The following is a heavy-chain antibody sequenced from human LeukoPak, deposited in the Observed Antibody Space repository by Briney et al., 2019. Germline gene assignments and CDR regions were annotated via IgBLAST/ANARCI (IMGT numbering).Heavy chain of an antibody. D-gene: IGHD5-18*01. CDR2: IYYSGST. CDR1: GGSISSYY. Sequence: SETLSLTCTVSGGSISSYYWSWIREPPGKGLGWSGYIYYSGSTNYNPSLKSRVTISVDTSKNQFSLKLSSVTAADTAVYYCARHGYSYGFDYWGQGTLVTVSS. V-gene: IGHV4-59*08. CDR3: ARHGYSYGFDY. J-gene: IGHJ4*02.